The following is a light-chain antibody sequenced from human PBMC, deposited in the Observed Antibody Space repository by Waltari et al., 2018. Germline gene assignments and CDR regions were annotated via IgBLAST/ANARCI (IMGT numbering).Light chain of an antibody. J-gene: IGKJ2*01. CDR1: QSVGSN. V-gene: IGKV3-15*01. Sequence: EIVLTQSPVTLSVSPGERATLSCRASQSVGSNLAWYQQKPGQAPRLLIYGAYTRATGIPARFSGRGSGTEFTLTISNMQSEDFAIYYCQQYDNWPPYTFGQGTKLEIK. CDR2: GAY. CDR3: QQYDNWPPYT.